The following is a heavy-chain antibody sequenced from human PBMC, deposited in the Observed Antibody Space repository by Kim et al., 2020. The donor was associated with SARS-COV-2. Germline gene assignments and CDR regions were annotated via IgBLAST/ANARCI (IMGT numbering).Heavy chain of an antibody. J-gene: IGHJ4*02. CDR1: GGSISSYY. D-gene: IGHD3-9*01. CDR3: ARVEGSRYFDWFQSYYFDY. CDR2: IYYSGST. Sequence: SETLSLTCTVSGGSISSYYWSWIRQPPGKGLEWIGYIYYSGSTNYNPSLKSRVTISVDTSKNQFSLKLSSVTAADTAVYYCARVEGSRYFDWFQSYYFDYWGQGTLVTVSS. V-gene: IGHV4-59*13.